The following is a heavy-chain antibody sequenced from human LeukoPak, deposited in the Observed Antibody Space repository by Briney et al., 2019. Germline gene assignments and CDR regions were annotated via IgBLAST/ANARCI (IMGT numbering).Heavy chain of an antibody. J-gene: IGHJ4*02. V-gene: IGHV4-59*01. CDR3: ARVQIAVPGNYYFDY. D-gene: IGHD6-19*01. Sequence: SETLSLTCTVSRGSMSGYYWSWVRQPPGKGLEWIGYIYYGGSTNYNPSLKSRVTISVDTSKNQFSLKLSSVTAADTAVYYCARVQIAVPGNYYFDYWGQGTLATVSS. CDR1: RGSMSGYY. CDR2: IYYGGST.